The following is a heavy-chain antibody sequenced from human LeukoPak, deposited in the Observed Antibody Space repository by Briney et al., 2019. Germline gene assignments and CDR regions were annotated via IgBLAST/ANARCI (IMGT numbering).Heavy chain of an antibody. D-gene: IGHD3/OR15-3a*01. CDR1: GYTFIGKF. Sequence: ASVKVSCKASGYTFIGKFIHWVRQAPGRGLEWMGWIDPNSGGTDYAQKFQGRVTMTRDTSIATAYMDLSRLISDDTAVYYCARDREGLAYFDFWGQGTLVTVSS. CDR2: IDPNSGGT. CDR3: ARDREGLAYFDF. J-gene: IGHJ4*02. V-gene: IGHV1-2*02.